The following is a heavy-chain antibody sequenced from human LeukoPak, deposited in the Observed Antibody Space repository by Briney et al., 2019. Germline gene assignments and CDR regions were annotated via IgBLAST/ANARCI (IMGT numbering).Heavy chain of an antibody. CDR2: IYYSGST. V-gene: IGHV4-59*01. CDR3: AAEYYGSGSIVDL. J-gene: IGHJ2*01. D-gene: IGHD3-10*01. CDR1: GGSISSYY. Sequence: PSETLSLTCTVSGGSISSYYWSWIRQPPGKGLEWIGYIYYSGSTNYNPSLKRRVTISVDTSKNQFSLKLSSVTAADTAVYYCAAEYYGSGSIVDLWGRGTLVTVSS.